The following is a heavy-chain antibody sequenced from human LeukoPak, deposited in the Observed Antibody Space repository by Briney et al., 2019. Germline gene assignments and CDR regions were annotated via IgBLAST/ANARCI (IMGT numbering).Heavy chain of an antibody. CDR1: GFTFNTYS. CDR3: ASSPAPIRSYFDF. J-gene: IGHJ4*03. V-gene: IGHV3-21*01. D-gene: IGHD2-2*02. Sequence: KPGGSLRLSCAASGFTFNTYSMNWVRQAPGKGLEWVSSISSSSSYIDYADSGKGRFTISRDNARNSLYLQMNSLRVEDTAVYYCASSPAPIRSYFDFWGQGTLVTVSS. CDR2: ISSSSSYI.